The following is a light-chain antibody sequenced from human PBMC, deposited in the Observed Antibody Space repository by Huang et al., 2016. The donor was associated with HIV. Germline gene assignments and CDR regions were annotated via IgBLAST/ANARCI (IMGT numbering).Light chain of an antibody. V-gene: IGKV3-11*01. CDR3: QQRSNWPLT. Sequence: EIVLTQSPATLSLSPGESATLSCRASQSISSYLGWYQQKPGQAPRRLIYDASNRATGIPARFSGSGSGTDFTLTINSLEPEDFAVYYCQQRSNWPLTFGGGTKVEIK. CDR1: QSISSY. CDR2: DAS. J-gene: IGKJ4*01.